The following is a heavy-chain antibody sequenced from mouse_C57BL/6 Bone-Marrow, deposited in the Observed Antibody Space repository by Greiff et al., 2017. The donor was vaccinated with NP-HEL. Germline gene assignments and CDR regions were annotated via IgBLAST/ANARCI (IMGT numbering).Heavy chain of an antibody. J-gene: IGHJ2*01. CDR1: GYTFTSYW. Sequence: QVQLQQPGAELVKPGASVKVSCKASGYTFTSYWMHWVKQRPGQGLEWIGRIHPSDSDTNYNQKLKGTATLTVDKYSRTAYMQLSSLTSEYSAVYYCAGLGFDYWGQGTTLTVSS. CDR3: AGLGFDY. CDR2: IHPSDSDT. V-gene: IGHV1-74*01.